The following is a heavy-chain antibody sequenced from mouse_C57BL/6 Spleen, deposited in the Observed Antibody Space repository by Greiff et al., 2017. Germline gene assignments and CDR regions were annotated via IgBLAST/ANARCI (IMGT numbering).Heavy chain of an antibody. CDR1: GYTFTSYY. D-gene: IGHD4-1*01. CDR3: AREDWDY. Sequence: VQLQQSGAELVRPGASVKMSCKASGYTFTSYYMHWVKQTPRQGLEWIGAIYPGNGDTSYKQKFKGKATLTVDKSSSTAYMQLSSLTSEDAAVYFCAREDWDYWGQGTTLTVSS. V-gene: IGHV1-12*01. CDR2: IYPGNGDT. J-gene: IGHJ2*01.